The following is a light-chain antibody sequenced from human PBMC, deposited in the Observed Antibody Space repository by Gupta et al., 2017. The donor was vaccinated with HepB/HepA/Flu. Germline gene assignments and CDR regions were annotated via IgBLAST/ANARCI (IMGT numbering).Light chain of an antibody. J-gene: IGKJ4*01. V-gene: IGKV3-15*01. CDR1: HNLYSN. CDR2: GAS. Sequence: EIVLTQSPDTLSVSPGGRATLSCRASHNLYSNLAWYQQKPGQPPRLLFYGASTRATDIIARFSGGGSGTEFTLTISSRQSEDYALYFCQTYNNGPLAPTFGGGTKVQIK. CDR3: QTYNNGPLAPT.